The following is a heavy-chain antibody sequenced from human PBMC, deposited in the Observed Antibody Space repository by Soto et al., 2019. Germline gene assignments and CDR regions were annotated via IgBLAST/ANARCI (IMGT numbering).Heavy chain of an antibody. J-gene: IGHJ4*02. D-gene: IGHD3-10*01. V-gene: IGHV3-53*01. Sequence: PGGSLRLSCTASGFSVTSNHMSWVRQSPGKGLEWVSIIYAGGTTYYADSVKGRFTISRDNSENTLFLQMNSLRDEDTAVYYCARDLRRGGDWGQGTLVTVSS. CDR3: ARDLRRGGD. CDR1: GFSVTSNH. CDR2: IYAGGTT.